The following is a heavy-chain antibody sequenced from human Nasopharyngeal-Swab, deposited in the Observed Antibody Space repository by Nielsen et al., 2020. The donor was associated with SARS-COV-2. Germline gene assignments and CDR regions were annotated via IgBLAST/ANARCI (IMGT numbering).Heavy chain of an antibody. CDR2: ISSSSSYI. D-gene: IGHD2-15*01. V-gene: IGHV3-21*04. CDR1: GFTFSSYS. Sequence: GGSLRLSCAASGFTFSSYSMNWVRQAPGKGLEWVSSISSSSSYIYYADSVKGRFTISRDNAKNTLYLQMNSLRAEDTAVHYCARDSECSGGRWYYNYYYGMDVWGQGTTVTVSS. J-gene: IGHJ6*02. CDR3: ARDSECSGGRWYYNYYYGMDV.